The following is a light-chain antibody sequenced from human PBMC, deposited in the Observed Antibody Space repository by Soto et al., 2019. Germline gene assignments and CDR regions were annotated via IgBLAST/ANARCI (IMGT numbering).Light chain of an antibody. J-gene: IGLJ1*01. CDR3: CSYARTFYV. Sequence: QSLLTQPRSVSGAPGQSVTISCTGTSSDVGGYNYVSWYQQHPGKAPKLMIYDVTKRPSGVPDRLSGSKSGNTASLTISGLQAEDEADYSCCSYARTFYVFGTGTKDTVL. CDR2: DVT. CDR1: SSDVGGYNY. V-gene: IGLV2-11*01.